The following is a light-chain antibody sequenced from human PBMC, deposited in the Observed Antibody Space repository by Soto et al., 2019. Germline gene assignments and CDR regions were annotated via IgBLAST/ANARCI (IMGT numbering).Light chain of an antibody. V-gene: IGKV3-20*01. J-gene: IGKJ1*01. CDR3: LQYGIPLWT. Sequence: ESALTQSPGTLSLSPGERATLSCRASQSVTNNYLAWYQQKPGQAPRLLIYGASIGATGIPDRFSGSGSGTDFTLTISILEPEDFAVYYLLQYGIPLWTFGQGTKVDIK. CDR2: GAS. CDR1: QSVTNNY.